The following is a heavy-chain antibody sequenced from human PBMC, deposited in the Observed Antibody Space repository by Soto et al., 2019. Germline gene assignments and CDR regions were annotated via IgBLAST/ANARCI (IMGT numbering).Heavy chain of an antibody. CDR1: GGSIISYY. V-gene: IGHV4-59*01. Sequence: SGTLSLTCTVSGGSIISYYWSWIRQPPWKGLEWIGYIYYSGSTNYNPSLKSRVTISVDTSKNQFSLKLSSVTAADTAVYYCARSRVCSGGSCYSEIDNWFDPWGQGTLVTVSS. J-gene: IGHJ5*02. D-gene: IGHD2-15*01. CDR3: ARSRVCSGGSCYSEIDNWFDP. CDR2: IYYSGST.